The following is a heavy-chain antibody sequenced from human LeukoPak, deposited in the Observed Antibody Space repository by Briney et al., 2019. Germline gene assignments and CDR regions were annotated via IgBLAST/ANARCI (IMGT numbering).Heavy chain of an antibody. CDR1: GFTFSSYG. CDR3: ARDSVVTTKHDAFDI. Sequence: GGSLRLSCAASGFTFSSYGMHWVRQAPGKGLEWVAVIWYDGSNKYYADSVKGRFTISRDNSKNTLYLQMNSLRAEDTAVYYCARDSVVTTKHDAFDIWGRGTMVTVSS. V-gene: IGHV3-33*01. CDR2: IWYDGSNK. D-gene: IGHD5-12*01. J-gene: IGHJ3*02.